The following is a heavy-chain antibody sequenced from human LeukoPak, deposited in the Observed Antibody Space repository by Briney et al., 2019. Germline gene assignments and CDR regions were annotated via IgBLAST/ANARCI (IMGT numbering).Heavy chain of an antibody. CDR2: IIPIFGTA. D-gene: IGHD3-22*01. CDR3: ARARSPSSGYLLRDHNWFDP. Sequence: SVKVSCKASGGTFNSYAISWVRQAPGQGLEWMGGIIPIFGTANYAQKVQGRVTITTDESTTTAYMELSSLRSEDTAVYYCARARSPSSGYLLRDHNWFDPWGQGTLVTVFS. J-gene: IGHJ5*02. CDR1: GGTFNSYA. V-gene: IGHV1-69*05.